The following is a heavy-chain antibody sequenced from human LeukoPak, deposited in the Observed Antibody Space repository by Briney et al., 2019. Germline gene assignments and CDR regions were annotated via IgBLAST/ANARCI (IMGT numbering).Heavy chain of an antibody. J-gene: IGHJ2*01. CDR3: AREPRSLFGSLWSFDL. V-gene: IGHV1-69*13. CDR1: GCSGSSYA. Sequence: SVKVSCKASGCSGSSYAISRVRQAPGQGLEWMGGIIPIFGTANYAQKFQGRVTITADESTSTAYMELSSLRAEDTAVYYCAREPRSLFGSLWSFDLWGRGTLVTVSS. D-gene: IGHD3-10*01. CDR2: IIPIFGTA.